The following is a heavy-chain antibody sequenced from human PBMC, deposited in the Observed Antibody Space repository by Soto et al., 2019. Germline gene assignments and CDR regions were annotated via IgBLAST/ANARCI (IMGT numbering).Heavy chain of an antibody. J-gene: IGHJ3*02. CDR1: GGSFSGYY. V-gene: IGHV4-34*01. Sequence: LETLSLTCAVYGGSFSGYYWSWIRQPPGKGLEWIGEINHSGSTNYNPSLKSRVTISVDTSKNQFSLKLSSVTAADTAVYYCARGVVVAATDARRDAFDIWGQGTMVTVSS. D-gene: IGHD2-15*01. CDR3: ARGVVVAATDARRDAFDI. CDR2: INHSGST.